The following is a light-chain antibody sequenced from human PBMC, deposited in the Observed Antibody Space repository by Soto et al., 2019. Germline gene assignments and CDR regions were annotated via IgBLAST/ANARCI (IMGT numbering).Light chain of an antibody. CDR3: QQYGISPLT. CDR1: QNIHTN. CDR2: GAS. J-gene: IGKJ4*01. Sequence: EIVLTQSPATLSVSPGERATLSCRAGQNIHTNLAWYQQKPGQAPRLLFYGASTGATGLPARFSGSGSGTEFTLTINSLQAEDCAVYYCQQYGISPLTFGGGTKVDIK. V-gene: IGKV3-15*01.